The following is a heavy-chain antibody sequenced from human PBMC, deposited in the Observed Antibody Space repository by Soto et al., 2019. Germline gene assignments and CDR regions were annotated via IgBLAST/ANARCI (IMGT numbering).Heavy chain of an antibody. D-gene: IGHD1-1*01. CDR2: IIPIFGPA. Sequence: SVQVSCKSSGGTFSSQSITWVRQAPGQGLEWMGGIIPIFGPANFAKNFQGRVTITADESKTTAYMELSSLTSEDTAVYYCATGSCTSTGGSIGYHYNAMDVWGQGTTVTVFS. V-gene: IGHV1-69*13. CDR1: GGTFSSQS. J-gene: IGHJ6*02. CDR3: ATGSCTSTGGSIGYHYNAMDV.